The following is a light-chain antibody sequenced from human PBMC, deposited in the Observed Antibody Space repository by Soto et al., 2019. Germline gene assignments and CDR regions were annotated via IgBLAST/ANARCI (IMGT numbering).Light chain of an antibody. CDR2: GAS. CDR1: QSVSNNH. Sequence: EIVLTQSPDTLSLSPGARVTLSCRASQSVSNNHLAWCQQKPGQAPRLLIYGASSRAGGVPDKFSASGSGTEFTLTINRLEVEDVAVYYCQQYGTSPYTFAQGTKLEI. J-gene: IGKJ2*01. V-gene: IGKV3-20*01. CDR3: QQYGTSPYT.